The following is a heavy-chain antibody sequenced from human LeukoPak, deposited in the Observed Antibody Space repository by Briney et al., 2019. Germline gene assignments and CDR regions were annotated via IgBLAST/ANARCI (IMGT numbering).Heavy chain of an antibody. Sequence: GGSLRLSCAASGFTFRSYGMHWVRQAPGKGLEWVSVIYSGGSTYYADSVKGRFTISRDNSKNTLYLQMNSLRAEDAAVYYCASVFYDILTGYYPRENDAFDIWGQGTMVTVSS. V-gene: IGHV3-53*01. CDR2: IYSGGST. CDR3: ASVFYDILTGYYPRENDAFDI. D-gene: IGHD3-9*01. CDR1: GFTFRSYG. J-gene: IGHJ3*02.